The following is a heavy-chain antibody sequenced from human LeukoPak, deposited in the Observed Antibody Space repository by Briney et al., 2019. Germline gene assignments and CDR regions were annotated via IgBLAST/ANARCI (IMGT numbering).Heavy chain of an antibody. Sequence: PGGSLRLSCAASGFTFSNYAMHWVRQAPGKGLEWVAFIRYDGSNKYYADSVKGRFTISRDNSKNTLYLQMNSLRAEDTAVYYCAKDGRDGYNLGAFDIWGQGTMVTVSS. D-gene: IGHD5-24*01. V-gene: IGHV3-30*02. CDR2: IRYDGSNK. J-gene: IGHJ3*02. CDR1: GFTFSNYA. CDR3: AKDGRDGYNLGAFDI.